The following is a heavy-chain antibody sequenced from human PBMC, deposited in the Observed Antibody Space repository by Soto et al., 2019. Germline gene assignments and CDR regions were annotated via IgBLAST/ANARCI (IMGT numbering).Heavy chain of an antibody. D-gene: IGHD3-22*01. CDR2: IFYSGST. J-gene: IGHJ1*01. CDR3: AIYDSSGSRGFQH. V-gene: IGHV4-31*03. CDR1: GGSISSGVYY. Sequence: QVQLQESGPGLVKPSQTLSLTCTVSGGSISSGVYYWSWIRQHPGKGLEWIGYIFYSGSTYYNPSLKSRLTISVDTSKSQFSLKLSSVTAADTAVYYCAIYDSSGSRGFQHWGQGTLVTVSS.